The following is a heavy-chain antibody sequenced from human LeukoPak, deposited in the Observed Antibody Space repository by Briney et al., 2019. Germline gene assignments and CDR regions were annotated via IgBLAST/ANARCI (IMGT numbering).Heavy chain of an antibody. CDR1: GFTFSSYE. CDR2: ISSSGSTI. Sequence: GGSLRLSCAASGFTFSSYEMNWVRQAPGKGLEWVSYISSSGSTIYYADSVKGRFTISRDNAKNSLYLQMNSLRAEDTAVYYCARAMGAYTSPSGLYYYYYMDVWGKGTTVTISS. D-gene: IGHD3-16*01. J-gene: IGHJ6*03. CDR3: ARAMGAYTSPSGLYYYYYMDV. V-gene: IGHV3-48*03.